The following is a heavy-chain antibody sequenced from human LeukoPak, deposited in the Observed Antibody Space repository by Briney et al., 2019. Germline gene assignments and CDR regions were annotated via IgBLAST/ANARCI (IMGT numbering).Heavy chain of an antibody. CDR3: AIKFVVPAALDY. J-gene: IGHJ4*02. D-gene: IGHD2-2*01. CDR1: GFTFSSLW. V-gene: IGHV3-7*03. Sequence: GGSLRLSCAASGFTFSSLWMSWVRQAPGKGLEWVANIKEDGSEKYYVDSVKGRFTISRDNAKNSLYLQMNSLRSDDTAVYYCAIKFVVPAALDYWGAGTVVTVSS. CDR2: IKEDGSEK.